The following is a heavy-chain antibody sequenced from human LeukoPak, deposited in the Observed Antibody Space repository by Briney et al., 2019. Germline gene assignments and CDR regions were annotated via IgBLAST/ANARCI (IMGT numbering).Heavy chain of an antibody. CDR2: IYYSGST. V-gene: IGHV4-59*01. D-gene: IGHD2-2*03. Sequence: SETLSLTYTVSGGSISSYYWSWIRQPPGKGLEWIGYIYYSGSTNYNPSLKSRVTISVDTSKNQFSLKLSSVTAADTAVYYCARGDGYCSSTSCFYYFDYWGQGTLVTVSS. CDR1: GGSISSYY. J-gene: IGHJ4*02. CDR3: ARGDGYCSSTSCFYYFDY.